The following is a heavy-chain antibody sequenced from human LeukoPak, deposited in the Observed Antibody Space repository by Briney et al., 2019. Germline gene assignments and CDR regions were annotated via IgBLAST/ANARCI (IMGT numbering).Heavy chain of an antibody. V-gene: IGHV4-61*02. CDR1: GGSISSGSYY. J-gene: IGHJ4*02. D-gene: IGHD5-24*01. CDR2: IYSGGSS. Sequence: MASETLSLTCTVSGGSISSGSYYWSWIRQPAGKGLEWIGRIYSGGSSDYNPSLKSRVTISVDTSKNQFSLKLSSVTAADTAVYYCARDVEMATIDYWGQGTLVTVSS. CDR3: ARDVEMATIDY.